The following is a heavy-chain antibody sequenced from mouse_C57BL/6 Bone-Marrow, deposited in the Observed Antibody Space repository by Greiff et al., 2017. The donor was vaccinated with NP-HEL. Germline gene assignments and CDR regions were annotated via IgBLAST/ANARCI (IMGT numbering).Heavy chain of an antibody. D-gene: IGHD2-3*01. CDR1: GFTFSDAW. CDR2: IRNKANNHAT. V-gene: IGHV6-6*01. J-gene: IGHJ3*01. CDR3: TRERPIYDGYYPFAY. Sequence: EVQLQQSGGGLVQPGGSMKLSCAASGFTFSDAWMDWVRQSPEKGLEWVAEIRNKANNHATYYAESVKGRFTISRDDSKSSVYLQMNSLRAEDTGIYYCTRERPIYDGYYPFAYWGQGTLVTVSA.